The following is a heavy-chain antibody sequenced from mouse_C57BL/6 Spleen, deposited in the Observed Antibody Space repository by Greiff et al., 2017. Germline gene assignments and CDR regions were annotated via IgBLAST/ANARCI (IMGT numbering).Heavy chain of an antibody. V-gene: IGHV5-9-1*02. J-gene: IGHJ4*01. CDR3: TRGGSYSNYGYAMDY. Sequence: EVQVVESGEGLVKPGGSLKLSCAASGFTFSSYAMSWVRQTPEKRLEWVAYISSGGDYIYYADTVKGRFTISRDNARNTLYLQMSSLKSEDTAMYYCTRGGSYSNYGYAMDYWGQGTSVTVSS. CDR2: ISSGGDYI. CDR1: GFTFSSYA. D-gene: IGHD2-5*01.